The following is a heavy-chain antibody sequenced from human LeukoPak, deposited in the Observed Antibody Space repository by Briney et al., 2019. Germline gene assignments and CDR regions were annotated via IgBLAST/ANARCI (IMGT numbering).Heavy chain of an antibody. D-gene: IGHD6-6*01. CDR3: ATLPYSSSSVSSSY. CDR1: GYSISSGYY. Sequence: SETLSLTCTVSGYSISSGYYWSWIRQPPGKGLEWIGEINHSGSTNYNPSLKSRVTISVDTSKNQFSLKLSSVTAADTAVYYCATLPYSSSSVSSSYWGQGTLVTVSS. CDR2: INHSGST. V-gene: IGHV4-38-2*02. J-gene: IGHJ4*02.